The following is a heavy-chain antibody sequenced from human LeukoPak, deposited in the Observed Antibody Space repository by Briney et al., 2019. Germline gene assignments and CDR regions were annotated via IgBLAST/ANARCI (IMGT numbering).Heavy chain of an antibody. V-gene: IGHV4-61*02. D-gene: IGHD3-22*01. J-gene: IGHJ4*02. CDR3: ARSDYYDSSGYYL. CDR2: IYTSGST. CDR1: GGSISSGSYY. Sequence: SETLSLTCTVSGGSISSGSYYWSWIRQPAGKGLEWIGRIYTSGSTNYNPSLKGRVTISVDTSKNQFSLKLSSVTAADTAVYYCARSDYYDSSGYYLWGQGTLVTVSS.